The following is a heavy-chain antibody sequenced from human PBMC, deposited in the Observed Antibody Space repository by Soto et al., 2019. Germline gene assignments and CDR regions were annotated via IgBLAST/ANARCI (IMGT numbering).Heavy chain of an antibody. CDR1: GYSISSGYF. Sequence: SETLSLTCAVSGYSISSGYFWGWIRQPPGKGLEWIGSIHHRGSTYYNPSLKSRVTISVDTSKNQFSLKLRSVTAADTAVYFFAREVAATARAFDFWGQGTLLTVSS. CDR3: AREVAATARAFDF. V-gene: IGHV4-38-2*02. CDR2: IHHRGST. D-gene: IGHD1-26*01. J-gene: IGHJ4*02.